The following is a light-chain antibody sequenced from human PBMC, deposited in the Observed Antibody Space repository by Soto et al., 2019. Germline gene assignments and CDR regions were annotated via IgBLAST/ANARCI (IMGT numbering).Light chain of an antibody. CDR1: QSVSSY. J-gene: IGKJ1*01. Sequence: EIGLTQSPATLSLSPGERATLSCRASQSVSSYLAWYQQKPGQAPRLLIYGAFNRAAGIPARFSGSGSGTDFTLTISSLEPEDFAVYYCQQYGSPGTFGQGTKVDIK. CDR2: GAF. CDR3: QQYGSPGT. V-gene: IGKV3-11*01.